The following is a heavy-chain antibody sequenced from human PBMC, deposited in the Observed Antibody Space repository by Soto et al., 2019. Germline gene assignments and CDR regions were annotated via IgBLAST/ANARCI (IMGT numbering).Heavy chain of an antibody. D-gene: IGHD3-3*02. CDR3: AREQGNAFFHGAFDI. Sequence: PGGSLRLSCAAPGFTVSSYYMSWVRQAPGKGLEWVSVLYSGGSTYYTDSVKGRFTISRDSSKNTLYLQMDSLRADDSAVYYCAREQGNAFFHGAFDIWGQGTMVTVSS. J-gene: IGHJ3*02. V-gene: IGHV3-53*01. CDR2: LYSGGST. CDR1: GFTVSSYY.